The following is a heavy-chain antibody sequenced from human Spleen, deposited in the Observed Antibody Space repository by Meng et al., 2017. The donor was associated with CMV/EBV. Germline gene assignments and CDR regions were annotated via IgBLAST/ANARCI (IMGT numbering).Heavy chain of an antibody. D-gene: IGHD2-2*03. CDR3: AVLDIVVVPAALSSGGVTGTTSWFDP. CDR1: GFSLISYE. Sequence: GGSLRLSCAACGFSLISYEMNWVRQAPGKGLEWISYISPSGSTIYYADSVKGRFTISRDNAKNSLYLQMNSLRAEDTAVYYCAVLDIVVVPAALSSGGVTGTTSWFDPWGQGTLVTVSS. J-gene: IGHJ5*02. V-gene: IGHV3-48*03. CDR2: ISPSGSTI.